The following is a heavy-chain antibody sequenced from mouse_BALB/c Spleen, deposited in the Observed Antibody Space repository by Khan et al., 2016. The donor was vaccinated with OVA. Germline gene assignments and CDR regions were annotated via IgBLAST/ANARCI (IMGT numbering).Heavy chain of an antibody. Sequence: EVQLKQSGPELMKPGASVKISCKASGYSFTSYYIHWMIESHGTSLEWIGYIDPFSGATTYNQKFTGKATLTVDKSSNTAYIHLRNLTSEDSAVYYCTRHGYVAWFTYWGQGTLVTVSA. J-gene: IGHJ3*01. V-gene: IGHV1-31*01. CDR3: TRHGYVAWFTY. CDR2: IDPFSGAT. D-gene: IGHD2-2*01. CDR1: GYSFTSYY.